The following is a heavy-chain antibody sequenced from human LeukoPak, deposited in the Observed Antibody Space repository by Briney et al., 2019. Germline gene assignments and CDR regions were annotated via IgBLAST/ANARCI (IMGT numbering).Heavy chain of an antibody. CDR1: GFTFSSYA. Sequence: PGGSLRLSCAGSGFTFSSYAMSWVRQAPGKGLEWVSAISHSSSGTYYVDSVEGRFTISRDNSKNTPYMQMNSLRAEDTAVYYCAREGRYYGSGSYYLFDYWGQGTLVTVSS. CDR3: AREGRYYGSGSYYLFDY. D-gene: IGHD3-10*01. CDR2: ISHSSSGT. J-gene: IGHJ4*02. V-gene: IGHV3-23*01.